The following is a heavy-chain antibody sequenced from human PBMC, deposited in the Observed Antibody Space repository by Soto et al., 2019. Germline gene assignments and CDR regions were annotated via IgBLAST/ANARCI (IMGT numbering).Heavy chain of an antibody. J-gene: IGHJ3*01. D-gene: IGHD3-16*01. CDR2: IDHSGST. Sequence: SESLSLTCAVSGYSISSGYYWGWIRQPPGKGLGGIGSIDHSGSTYYNPSLKRRVTITVDTSKTQYTLKLSFVTAADTAVYYYARIGFGEVHAFDFWGQGTMVTVSS. CDR1: GYSISSGYY. V-gene: IGHV4-38-2*01. CDR3: ARIGFGEVHAFDF.